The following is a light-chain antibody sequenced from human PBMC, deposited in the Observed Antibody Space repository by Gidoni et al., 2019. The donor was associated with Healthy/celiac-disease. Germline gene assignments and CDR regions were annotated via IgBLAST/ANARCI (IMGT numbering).Light chain of an antibody. CDR1: QDISNY. Sequence: DIQMTQSPSSLSASVGDRVTITCQASQDISNYLNWYQQKPGKAPKLLIYDASNLETGVPSRFSGSGSGTDFTFTISSLQPEDIATYYCQQYDNLPLNFLFTFGPGTKVDIK. CDR2: DAS. V-gene: IGKV1-33*01. J-gene: IGKJ3*01. CDR3: QQYDNLPLNFLFT.